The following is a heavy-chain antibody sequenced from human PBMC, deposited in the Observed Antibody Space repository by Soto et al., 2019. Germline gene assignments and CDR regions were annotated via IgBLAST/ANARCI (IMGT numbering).Heavy chain of an antibody. CDR1: GGTFSSYA. V-gene: IGHV1-69*13. CDR3: ARVSGYFWSGYYTDKSQGLDP. Sequence: SVKVSCKASGGTFSSYAISWVRQAPGQGLEWMGGIIPLFYTTNYAQKSQGRVTITADESTSTAYLELSSLRSEDTAVYYCARVSGYFWSGYYTDKSQGLDPWGQGTLVTVSS. J-gene: IGHJ5*02. D-gene: IGHD3-3*01. CDR2: IIPLFYTT.